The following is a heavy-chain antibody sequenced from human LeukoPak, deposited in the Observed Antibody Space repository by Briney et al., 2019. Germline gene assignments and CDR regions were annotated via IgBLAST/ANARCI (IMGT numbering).Heavy chain of an antibody. CDR2: IDHSGST. CDR3: ARAPSYSGRVGTSYYGMDV. V-gene: IGHV4-34*01. CDR1: GGSFSGYY. D-gene: IGHD2-21*01. Sequence: PSETLSLTCAVYGGSFSGYYWTWIRQPPGKGLEWIGEIDHSGSTNYNPSLKSRVTILVDTSKNQLSLKLNSVTAADTAVYYCARAPSYSGRVGTSYYGMDVWGKGTTVTVSP. J-gene: IGHJ6*04.